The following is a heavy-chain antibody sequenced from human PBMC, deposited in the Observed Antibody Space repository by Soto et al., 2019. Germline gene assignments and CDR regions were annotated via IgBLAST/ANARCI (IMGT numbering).Heavy chain of an antibody. D-gene: IGHD6-13*01. Sequence: SGTLALTCTVSGGSISSYYWSWIRQPAGKGLEWIGRIYTSGSTNYNPSLKSRVTMSVDTSKNQFSLKLSSVTAADTAVYYCARDYSWYGYYYVMDVWVQGNTVTV. V-gene: IGHV4-4*07. CDR1: GGSISSYY. CDR2: IYTSGST. CDR3: ARDYSWYGYYYVMDV. J-gene: IGHJ6*02.